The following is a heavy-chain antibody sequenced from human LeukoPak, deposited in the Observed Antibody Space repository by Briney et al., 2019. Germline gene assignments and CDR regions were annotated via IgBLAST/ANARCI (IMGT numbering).Heavy chain of an antibody. Sequence: PSETLSLTCAVYGGSFSGCYWSWIRQPPGKGLEWIGEINHSGSTNYNPSLKSRVTISVDTSKNQFSLKLSSVTAADTAVYYCARGLSWIHLNWFDPWGQGTLVTVSS. V-gene: IGHV4-34*01. D-gene: IGHD5-18*01. CDR3: ARGLSWIHLNWFDP. CDR1: GGSFSGCY. J-gene: IGHJ5*02. CDR2: INHSGST.